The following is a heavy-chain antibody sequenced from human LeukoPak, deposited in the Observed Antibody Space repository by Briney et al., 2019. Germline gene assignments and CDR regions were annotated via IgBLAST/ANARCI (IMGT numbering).Heavy chain of an antibody. CDR2: ISSSSSYI. V-gene: IGHV3-21*01. Sequence: GGSLGLSCAASGFTLSSYSMNWVRQAPGKGLEWVSSISSSSSYIYYADSVKGRFTISRDNAKNSLYLQMNSLRAEDTAVYYCARGEELVLGAFDIWGQGTMVTVSS. CDR1: GFTLSSYS. J-gene: IGHJ3*02. D-gene: IGHD6-6*01. CDR3: ARGEELVLGAFDI.